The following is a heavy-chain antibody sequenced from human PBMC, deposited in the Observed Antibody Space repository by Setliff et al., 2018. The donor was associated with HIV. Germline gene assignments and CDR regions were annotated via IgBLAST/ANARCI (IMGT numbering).Heavy chain of an antibody. CDR2: ITNTSDYI. J-gene: IGHJ6*02. CDR1: GFTLTKYT. D-gene: IGHD3-3*01. Sequence: PGGSLRLSCEASGFTLTKYTMNWVRQAPGKGLEWVSSITNTSDYISYGDSVKGRFTISRDNAKNSLYLQMNSLRVEDTAVYYCARDYLYYNLYNGSPVYGMDVWGQGTTVTVSS. CDR3: ARDYLYYNLYNGSPVYGMDV. V-gene: IGHV3-21*01.